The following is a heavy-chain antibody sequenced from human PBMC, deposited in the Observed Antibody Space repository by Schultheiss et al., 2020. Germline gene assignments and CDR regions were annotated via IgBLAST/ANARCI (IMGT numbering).Heavy chain of an antibody. Sequence: SATLSLTCAVYGGSFSGYYWSWIRQPPGKGLEWIGEINYSGSTNYNPSLKSRVTISVDTSKNQFSLKLSSVTAADTAVYYCARGHSPLAVAGRGDFQHWGQGTLVTV. CDR2: INYSGST. CDR3: ARGHSPLAVAGRGDFQH. V-gene: IGHV4-34*01. CDR1: GGSFSGYY. D-gene: IGHD6-19*01. J-gene: IGHJ1*01.